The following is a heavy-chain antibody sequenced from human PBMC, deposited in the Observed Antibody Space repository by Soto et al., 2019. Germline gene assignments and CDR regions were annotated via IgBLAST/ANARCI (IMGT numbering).Heavy chain of an antibody. Sequence: QVELVESGGGVVQPGGSLRLACEASGFTFSSYGMHWVRQAPGKGLEWVEVIWFDGSKEFYAASVEGGFTISRDNSKNRVYLEMSSPRDGATAVYYCARAVPASRGWLDSWGQGTLVTVTS. J-gene: IGHJ5*01. CDR1: GFTFSSYG. D-gene: IGHD2-2*01. CDR3: ARAVPASRGWLDS. V-gene: IGHV3-33*01. CDR2: IWFDGSKE.